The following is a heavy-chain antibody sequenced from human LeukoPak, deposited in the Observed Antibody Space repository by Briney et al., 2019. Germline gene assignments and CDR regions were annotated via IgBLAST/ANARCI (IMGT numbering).Heavy chain of an antibody. Sequence: SETLSLTCTVSGGSISSYYWSWIRQPPGKGLEWIGYIYYSGSTNYNLSLKSRVTISVDTSKNQFSLKLSSVTAADTAVYYCARVSSSWSDAFDIWGQGTMVTVSS. V-gene: IGHV4-59*01. CDR1: GGSISSYY. D-gene: IGHD6-13*01. J-gene: IGHJ3*02. CDR3: ARVSSSWSDAFDI. CDR2: IYYSGST.